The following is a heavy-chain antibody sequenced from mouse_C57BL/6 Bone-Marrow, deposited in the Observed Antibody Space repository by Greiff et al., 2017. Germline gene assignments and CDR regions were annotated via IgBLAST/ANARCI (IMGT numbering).Heavy chain of an antibody. CDR1: GFTFSSYG. J-gene: IGHJ3*01. CDR3: ARVMVAWFAY. D-gene: IGHD2-3*01. Sequence: EVMLVESGGDLVKPGGSLKLSCAASGFTFSSYGMSWVRQTPDKRLEWVATISSGGSYTYYPDSVKGRFTISRDNAKNTLYLQTSSLKSEDTAMYYCARVMVAWFAYWGQGTLVTVSA. CDR2: ISSGGSYT. V-gene: IGHV5-6*01.